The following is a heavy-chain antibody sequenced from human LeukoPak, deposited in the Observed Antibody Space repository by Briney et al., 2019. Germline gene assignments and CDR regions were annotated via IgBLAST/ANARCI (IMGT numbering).Heavy chain of an antibody. D-gene: IGHD4-4*01. CDR2: ISYEGGNK. Sequence: GRSLRLSCAASGSIFSTFTMHWVRQAPGKGLEWVAVISYEGGNKNYADSVKGRFTISRDNSKNTLSLQLTSLRAEDTGIYFCARDGGHPLTSYYRAYWGQGTLVTVSS. V-gene: IGHV3-30-3*01. CDR3: ARDGGHPLTSYYRAY. J-gene: IGHJ4*02. CDR1: GSIFSTFT.